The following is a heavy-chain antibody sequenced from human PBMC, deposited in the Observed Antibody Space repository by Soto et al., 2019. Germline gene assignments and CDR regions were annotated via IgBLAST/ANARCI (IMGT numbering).Heavy chain of an antibody. CDR3: ARSNYYGSGSYRDPYSDY. CDR2: IYHSGST. Sequence: PSETLSLTCAVSGGSISSGGYSWSWIRQPPGKGLEWIGYIYHSGSTYYNPSLKSRVTISVDRSKNQFSLKLSSVTAADTAVYYCARSNYYGSGSYRDPYSDYWGQGTLVTVSS. CDR1: GGSISSGGYS. J-gene: IGHJ4*02. D-gene: IGHD3-10*01. V-gene: IGHV4-30-2*01.